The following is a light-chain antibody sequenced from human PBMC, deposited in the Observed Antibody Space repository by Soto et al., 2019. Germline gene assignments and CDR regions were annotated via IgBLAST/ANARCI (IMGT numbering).Light chain of an antibody. V-gene: IGKV3-20*01. J-gene: IGKJ5*01. Sequence: IDVTHCPGKLSLSPGDRATLSCMAGQSIXSNYLAWYLQKPGQPPRLPTADAASMATGSPDRXSGSGSGTDFTLTIDGLEPEDFVVYYFQQYGYSTITFGQGTRLEI. CDR3: QQYGYSTIT. CDR1: QSIXSNY. CDR2: DAA.